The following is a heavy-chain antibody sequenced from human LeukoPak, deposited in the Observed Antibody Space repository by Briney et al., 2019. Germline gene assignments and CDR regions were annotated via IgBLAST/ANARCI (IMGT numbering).Heavy chain of an antibody. CDR2: INWNGGST. CDR3: ARGYDILWANYFDY. Sequence: PGGALRLSCADSGFSFDDYGLRWVRQAPPRGLAWVSGINWNGGSTGYADSVKGRFTTSRDNAKNSLYLQMNSLRAEDTALYYCARGYDILWANYFDYWGQGTLVTVSS. V-gene: IGHV3-20*04. D-gene: IGHD3-9*01. J-gene: IGHJ4*02. CDR1: GFSFDDYG.